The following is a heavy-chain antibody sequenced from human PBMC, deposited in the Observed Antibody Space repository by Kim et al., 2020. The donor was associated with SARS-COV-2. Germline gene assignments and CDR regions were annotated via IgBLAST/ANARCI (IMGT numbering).Heavy chain of an antibody. D-gene: IGHD3-10*01. CDR3: ARVKVREANFAVIAEYYFDY. V-gene: IGHV4-59*01. CDR2: IYYSGST. CDR1: GGSISSYY. Sequence: SETLSLTCTVSGGSISSYYWSWIRQPPGKGLEWIGYIYYSGSTNYNPSLKSRVTISVETSKNQSSLKLSSVTAADTAVYYCARVKVREANFAVIAEYYFDYWGQGTLVTVSS. J-gene: IGHJ4*02.